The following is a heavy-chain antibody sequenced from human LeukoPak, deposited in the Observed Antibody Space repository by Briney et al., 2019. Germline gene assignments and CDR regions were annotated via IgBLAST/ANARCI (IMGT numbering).Heavy chain of an antibody. Sequence: SETLSLTCTVSGGSISSSSYYWGWIRQPPGKGLEWIGSIYYSGSTYYNPFLKSRVTISVDTSKNQFSLKLSSVTAADTAVYYCASPAIWSGYYSYYYYYYMDVWGKGTTVTVSS. D-gene: IGHD3-3*01. J-gene: IGHJ6*03. V-gene: IGHV4-39*01. CDR3: ASPAIWSGYYSYYYYYYMDV. CDR2: IYYSGST. CDR1: GGSISSSSYY.